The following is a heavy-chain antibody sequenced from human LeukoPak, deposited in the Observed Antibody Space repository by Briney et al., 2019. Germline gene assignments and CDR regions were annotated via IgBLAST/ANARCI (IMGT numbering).Heavy chain of an antibody. CDR3: ASHSADYYGSGSSYY. CDR2: IYYSGST. Sequence: AETLSLTCTVSGGSISSSSYYWGWIRQPPGKGLEWIGSIYYSGSTYYNPSLKSRVTISVDTSKNQFSLKLSSVTAADTAVYYCASHSADYYGSGSSYYWGQGTLVTVSS. V-gene: IGHV4-39*01. J-gene: IGHJ4*02. D-gene: IGHD3-10*01. CDR1: GGSISSSSYY.